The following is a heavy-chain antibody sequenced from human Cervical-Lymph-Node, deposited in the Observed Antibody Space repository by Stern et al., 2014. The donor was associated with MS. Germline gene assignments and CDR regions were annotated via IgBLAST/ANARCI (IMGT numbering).Heavy chain of an antibody. CDR2: IFPGGSDI. CDR1: GYTFTSYW. V-gene: IGHV5-51*01. J-gene: IGHJ4*02. CDR3: ARQRYFDY. Sequence: VQLVESGPEVKRPGESLKISCQASGYTFTSYWIGGVRQMPGKGLEWIAIIFPGGSDIRYSPSFQGQVPISADKPSSTAYLQWNNLKASDTAIYYCARQRYFDYWGQGTLVTVSS.